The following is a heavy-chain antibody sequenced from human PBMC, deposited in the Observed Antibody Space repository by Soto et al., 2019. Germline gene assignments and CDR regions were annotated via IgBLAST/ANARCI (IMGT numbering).Heavy chain of an antibody. Sequence: GASVKVSCKASGGTFSSYAISWVRQAPGQGLEWMGGIIPISGTANYAQKFQGRVTITADKSTSTAYMELSSLRSEDTAVYYCASLYGGNSGWGQGTLVTVSS. CDR2: IIPISGTA. D-gene: IGHD4-17*01. V-gene: IGHV1-69*06. CDR3: ASLYGGNSG. CDR1: GGTFSSYA. J-gene: IGHJ4*02.